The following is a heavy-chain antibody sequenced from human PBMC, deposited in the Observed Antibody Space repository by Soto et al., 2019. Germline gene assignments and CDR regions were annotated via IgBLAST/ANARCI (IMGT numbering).Heavy chain of an antibody. V-gene: IGHV1-2*02. J-gene: IGHJ3*02. D-gene: IGHD6-13*01. CDR3: ARDRSSIAAAGDAFDI. Sequence: ASVKVSCKASGYTFTGYYMHWVRQAPGQGLEWMGWINPNSGGTNYAQKFQGRVTMTRDTSISTAYMELRSPRSDDTAVYYCARDRSSIAAAGDAFDIWGQGTMVTVSS. CDR1: GYTFTGYY. CDR2: INPNSGGT.